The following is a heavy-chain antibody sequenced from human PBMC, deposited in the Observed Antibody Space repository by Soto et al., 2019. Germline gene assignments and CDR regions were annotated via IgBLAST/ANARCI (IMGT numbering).Heavy chain of an antibody. CDR3: ARGNRMTTVTTRYYYYMDV. CDR2: ISGSGGST. V-gene: IGHV3-23*01. CDR1: GFTFSSYA. J-gene: IGHJ6*03. Sequence: PGGSLRLSCAASGFTFSSYAMSWVRQAPGKGLEWVSAISGSGGSTYYADSVKGRFTISRDNSKNTLYLQMNSLRAEDTAVYYCARGNRMTTVTTRYYYYMDVWGKGTTVTVSS. D-gene: IGHD4-17*01.